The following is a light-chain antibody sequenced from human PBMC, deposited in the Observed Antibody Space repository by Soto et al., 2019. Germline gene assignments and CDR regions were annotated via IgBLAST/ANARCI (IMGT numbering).Light chain of an antibody. Sequence: QSVLTQPASVSGSPGQSITISCTGTSSDVGGYNYVSWYQQHPGKAPKLIIYEVSNRPSGVSNRFSGSKSGNTASLTISGLQTEDEADYYCSSYTSRSTLVFGGGTKLTVL. CDR3: SSYTSRSTLV. V-gene: IGLV2-14*01. J-gene: IGLJ2*01. CDR1: SSDVGGYNY. CDR2: EVS.